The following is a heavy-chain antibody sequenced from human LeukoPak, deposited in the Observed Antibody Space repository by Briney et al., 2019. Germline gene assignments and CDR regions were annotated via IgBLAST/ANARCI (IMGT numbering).Heavy chain of an antibody. Sequence: GASVKVSCKASGYTFTGYYMHWVRQAPGQGLEWMGWINPNSGGTNYAQKFQGRVTMTRDTSSSTAYMELSRLRSDDTAVYYCAIDIVVVPAAMGDYWGQGTLVTVSS. CDR2: INPNSGGT. D-gene: IGHD2-2*01. CDR3: AIDIVVVPAAMGDY. J-gene: IGHJ4*02. CDR1: GYTFTGYY. V-gene: IGHV1-2*02.